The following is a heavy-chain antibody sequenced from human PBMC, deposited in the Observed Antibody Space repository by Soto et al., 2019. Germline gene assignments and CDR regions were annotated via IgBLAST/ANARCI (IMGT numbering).Heavy chain of an antibody. CDR1: GYTFTSYG. J-gene: IGHJ4*02. Sequence: GASVKVSCKASGYTFTSYGISWVRQAPGQGLEWMGWISAYNGNTNYAQKLQGRVTMTTDTSTSTAYMELSSLRSEDTAVYYCARALYSGYDYYWGQGTLVTVSS. CDR3: ARALYSGYDYY. CDR2: ISAYNGNT. D-gene: IGHD5-12*01. V-gene: IGHV1-18*01.